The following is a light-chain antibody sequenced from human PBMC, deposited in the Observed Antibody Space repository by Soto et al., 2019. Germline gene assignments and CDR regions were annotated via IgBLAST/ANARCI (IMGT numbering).Light chain of an antibody. CDR1: QGIRTD. CDR3: QKYNSAMWT. CDR2: GAS. Sequence: AVQLTQSPSSLSASVGDRVTITCRASQGIRTDLGWYQQSPGKAPKVLIVGASTLQSGVPSRFSGSGSGTDFTLTISSLQPEDVATYYCQKYNSAMWTFGQGTKVDIK. J-gene: IGKJ1*01. V-gene: IGKV1-6*01.